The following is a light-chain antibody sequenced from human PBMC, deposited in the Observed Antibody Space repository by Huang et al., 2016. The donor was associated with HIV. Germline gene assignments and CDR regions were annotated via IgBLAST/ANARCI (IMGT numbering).Light chain of an antibody. Sequence: DIVMTQSPDSLAVSLGERATINCKSSQSVLFNSNTKNYLAWYQQKPGQPPNLLVYWASTREAGVPDRFSGSGSGTDFPLTIRSLQAADVAVYYCQQYYSTPYTFGQGTKLEIK. CDR1: QSVLFNSNTKNY. CDR2: WAS. V-gene: IGKV4-1*01. CDR3: QQYYSTPYT. J-gene: IGKJ2*01.